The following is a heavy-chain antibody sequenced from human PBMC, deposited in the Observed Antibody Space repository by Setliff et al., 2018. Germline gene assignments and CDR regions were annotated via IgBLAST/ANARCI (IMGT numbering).Heavy chain of an antibody. CDR3: ARAKMDVVASGGKYTSLDV. Sequence: GASVKVSCKASGGTQSNYAVSWVRQAPGQGLEWMGGIIPLLDTTNYAQKFQGRVTISADESTNTVHMELSSLRSEDTAVYYCARAKMDVVASGGKYTSLDVWGQGTTVTVSS. D-gene: IGHD2-15*01. J-gene: IGHJ6*02. CDR1: GGTQSNYA. V-gene: IGHV1-69*13. CDR2: IIPLLDTT.